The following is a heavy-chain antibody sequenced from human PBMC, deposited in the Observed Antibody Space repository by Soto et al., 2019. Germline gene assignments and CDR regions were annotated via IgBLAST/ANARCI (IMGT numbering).Heavy chain of an antibody. J-gene: IGHJ5*02. CDR1: GGSISGGDYH. V-gene: IGHV4-30-4*01. Sequence: SETLSLTCTVSGGSISGGDYHWSWIRQPTGKGPGSVRYIYDSAASQTPSLKSGVIISVDTSKTQFSLQLSSVTAADTAVYYCAAGSCSSSGCYWFEPWGKGTLVTASS. CDR2: IYDSAA. CDR3: AAGSCSSSGCYWFEP. D-gene: IGHD2-2*01.